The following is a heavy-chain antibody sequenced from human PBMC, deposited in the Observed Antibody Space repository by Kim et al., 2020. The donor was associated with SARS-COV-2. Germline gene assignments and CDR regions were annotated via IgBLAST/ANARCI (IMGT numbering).Heavy chain of an antibody. V-gene: IGHV3-30-3*01. CDR1: GFTFSSYA. J-gene: IGHJ6*02. CDR2: ISYDGSNK. CDR3: ARDLGWNAHDSYYYGMDV. Sequence: GGSLRLSCAASGFTFSSYAMHWVRQAPGKGLEWVAVISYDGSNKYYADSVKGRFTISRDNSKNTLYLQMNSLRAEDTAVYYCARDLGWNAHDSYYYGMDVWGQGTTVTVSS. D-gene: IGHD1-1*01.